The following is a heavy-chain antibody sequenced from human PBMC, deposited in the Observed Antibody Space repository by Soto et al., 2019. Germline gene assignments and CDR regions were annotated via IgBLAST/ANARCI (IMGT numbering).Heavy chain of an antibody. CDR2: IIPIFGTT. D-gene: IGHD2-21*02. CDR3: ARGLYCGGGCYSHFDD. CDR1: GGTFSNYP. J-gene: IGHJ4*02. Sequence: VQLVQSGAEVKKPGSSVKVSCKASGGTFSNYPFIWVRQAPGQGLDWMGGIIPIFGTTDYGQRFQGRGTITADESTNTSYMELSSLRSDDTAEYYCARGLYCGGGCYSHFDDWGQGTLVTVSS. V-gene: IGHV1-69*01.